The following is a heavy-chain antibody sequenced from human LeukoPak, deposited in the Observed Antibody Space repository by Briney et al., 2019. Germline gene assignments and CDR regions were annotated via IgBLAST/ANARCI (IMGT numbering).Heavy chain of an antibody. CDR3: VREAAATLFDY. J-gene: IGHJ4*02. CDR2: ISSSSRDI. Sequence: TGGSLRLSCAASGFTFSSYAMSWVRQAPGKGLEWVAAISSSSRDIFYADSVKGRFSISRDNTQNSLSLQMSSLKAEDTAVYYCVREAAATLFDYWGQGTLVTVSS. D-gene: IGHD1-26*01. CDR1: GFTFSSYA. V-gene: IGHV3-21*01.